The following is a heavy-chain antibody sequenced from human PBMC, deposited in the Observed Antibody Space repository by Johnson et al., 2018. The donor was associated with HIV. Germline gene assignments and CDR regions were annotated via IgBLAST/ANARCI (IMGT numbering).Heavy chain of an antibody. CDR3: AKEERHAFDI. V-gene: IGHV3-64*01. CDR2: ISSNGGST. CDR1: GFTFSSYA. J-gene: IGHJ3*02. Sequence: VQLVESGGGVVQPGRSLRLSCAASGFTFSSYAMNWVRQAPGKGLEYVSPISSNGGSTYYANSVKGRFTISRDNSKNTLYLQMGSLRAEDMAVYYCAKEERHAFDIWGQGTMVTVSS.